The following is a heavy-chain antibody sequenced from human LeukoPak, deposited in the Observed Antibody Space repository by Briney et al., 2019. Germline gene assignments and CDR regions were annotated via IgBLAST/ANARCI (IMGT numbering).Heavy chain of an antibody. D-gene: IGHD5-12*01. CDR2: ISSSSYI. CDR1: GFTFSSYS. V-gene: IGHV3-21*01. Sequence: GGSLRLSCAASGFTFSSYSMNWVRQAPGKGLEWVSSISSSSYIYYADSVKGRFTISRDNAKNSLYLQMNSLRAEDTAVYYCARDSEGYSGYGTDYWGQGTLVTVSS. CDR3: ARDSEGYSGYGTDY. J-gene: IGHJ4*02.